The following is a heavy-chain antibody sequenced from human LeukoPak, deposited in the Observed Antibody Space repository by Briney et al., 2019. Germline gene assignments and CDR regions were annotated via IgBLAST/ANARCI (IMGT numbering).Heavy chain of an antibody. CDR3: ARAGLRRKNYYYYMDV. Sequence: PSETLSLTCAVYGGSFSGYYWSWIRQPPGKGLEWIGEINHSGSTNYNPSLKSRVTISVDTSKNQFSLKLSSVTAADTAVYYCARAGLRRKNYYYYMDVWGKGTTVTVSS. CDR1: GGSFSGYY. D-gene: IGHD4-17*01. J-gene: IGHJ6*03. V-gene: IGHV4-34*01. CDR2: INHSGST.